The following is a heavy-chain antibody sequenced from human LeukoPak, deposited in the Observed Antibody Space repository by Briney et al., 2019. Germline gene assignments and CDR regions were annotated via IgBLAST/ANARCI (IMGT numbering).Heavy chain of an antibody. Sequence: GGSLRLSCAASGFTVSSNYMSWVRQAPGKGLEWVAGISDSGGRTKYADSVKGRFTISRDNPKNTLYLQMNSLRADDTAVYFCAKRGVVIRVILVGFHKEAYYFDSWGQGALVTVSS. J-gene: IGHJ4*02. V-gene: IGHV3-23*01. D-gene: IGHD3-22*01. CDR1: GFTVSSNY. CDR2: ISDSGGRT. CDR3: AKRGVVIRVILVGFHKEAYYFDS.